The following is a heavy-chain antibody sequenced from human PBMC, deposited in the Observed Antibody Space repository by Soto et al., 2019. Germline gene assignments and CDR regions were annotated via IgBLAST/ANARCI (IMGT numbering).Heavy chain of an antibody. CDR2: ISYDGSNK. V-gene: IGHV3-30-3*01. Sequence: PGGSLRLSCAASGFTFSSYAMHWVRQAPGKGLEWVAVISYDGSNKYYADSVKGRFTISRDNSKNTLYLRMNSLRAEDTAVYYSARDTEDICTGYRELPGWFDPWGQAILVTVS. CDR3: ARDTEDICTGYRELPGWFDP. CDR1: GFTFSSYA. J-gene: IGHJ5*02. D-gene: IGHD3-9*01.